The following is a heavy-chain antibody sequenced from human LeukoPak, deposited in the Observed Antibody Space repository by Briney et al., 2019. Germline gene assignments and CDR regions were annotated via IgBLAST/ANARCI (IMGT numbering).Heavy chain of an antibody. CDR2: ISTASDYI. V-gene: IGHV3-21*01. CDR1: GLNFNTYW. D-gene: IGHD5-18*01. CDR3: ARRGTSGRGYSYGLDY. Sequence: PGGSLRLSCAASGLNFNTYWMSWVRQAPGEGLEWVASISTASDYIYYADSLKGRFTISRDNAKNSLYLQMNSLRAEDTAVYYCARRGTSGRGYSYGLDYWGQGTLVTVSS. J-gene: IGHJ4*02.